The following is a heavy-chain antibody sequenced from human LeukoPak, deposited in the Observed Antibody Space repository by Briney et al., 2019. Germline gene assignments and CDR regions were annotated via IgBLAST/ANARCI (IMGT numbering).Heavy chain of an antibody. Sequence: SETLSLTCTVSGGSISSGGYYWSWIRQPPGKGLEWIGYIYHSGSTYYNPSLKSRVTISVDRSKNQFSLKLSSVTAADTAVYYCASFEWELKYYFDYWGQGTLVTVSS. CDR2: IYHSGST. V-gene: IGHV4-30-2*01. CDR3: ASFEWELKYYFDY. J-gene: IGHJ4*02. D-gene: IGHD1-26*01. CDR1: GGSISSGGYY.